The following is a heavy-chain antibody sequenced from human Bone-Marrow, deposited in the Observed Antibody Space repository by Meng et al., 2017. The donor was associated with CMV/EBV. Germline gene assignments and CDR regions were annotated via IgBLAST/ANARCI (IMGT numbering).Heavy chain of an antibody. CDR2: ITHSGST. J-gene: IGHJ4*02. V-gene: IGHV4-34*08. CDR1: GATFSGY. D-gene: IGHD1-26*01. Sequence: LKKVGAGLLTPSETLSHTCGVYGATFSGYWSWVRQPPGKGLELIGEITHSGSTNYNVSLKSPVTISIDTSKNQFSLKLSSVTATDTAVYYCAPGFRSWSGSYSSWGQGTLVTVSS. CDR3: APGFRSWSGSYSS.